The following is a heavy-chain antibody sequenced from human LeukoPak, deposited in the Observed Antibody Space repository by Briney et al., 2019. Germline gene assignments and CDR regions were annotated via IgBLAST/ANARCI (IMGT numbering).Heavy chain of an antibody. Sequence: PSETLSLTCAVYGGSFSGYYWSWIRQPPGKGLEWIGEINHSGSTNYNPSLKSRVTISVDTSKNQFSLKLSSVTAADTAVYYCARGDVRHDYGVMGAFDYWSQGTLVTVSS. D-gene: IGHD4-17*01. J-gene: IGHJ4*02. CDR2: INHSGST. CDR3: ARGDVRHDYGVMGAFDY. CDR1: GGSFSGYY. V-gene: IGHV4-34*01.